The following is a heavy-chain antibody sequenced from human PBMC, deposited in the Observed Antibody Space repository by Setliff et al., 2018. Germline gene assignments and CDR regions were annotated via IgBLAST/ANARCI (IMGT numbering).Heavy chain of an antibody. V-gene: IGHV4-59*11. D-gene: IGHD3-16*01. J-gene: IGHJ6*03. Sequence: SETLSLTCTVSGASIRSHYWSWLRQPPGKGLEWIGYIFSGGSTNNNPSLKSRVTISVATSKPQFYLELTSVTAADTAVYYCAGYGYDGSQYQGGFYYMDVWGKGTTVTVSS. CDR2: IFSGGST. CDR3: AGYGYDGSQYQGGFYYMDV. CDR1: GASIRSHY.